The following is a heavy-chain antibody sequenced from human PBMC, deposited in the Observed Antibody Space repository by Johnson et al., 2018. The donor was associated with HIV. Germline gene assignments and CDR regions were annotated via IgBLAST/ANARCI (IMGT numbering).Heavy chain of an antibody. Sequence: QVLLLESGGGVVQPGRSLRLSCAASGFNFSTYGMHWVRRAPGKGLEWVAVIWYDGSNKYYGDSVKGRFTISRDYSMNTLFLQMNSLRAEDTAVYYCAGGRVSAVCRLGGGFDIWGQGTMVTVSS. CDR3: AGGRVSAVCRLGGGFDI. D-gene: IGHD6-19*01. CDR1: GFNFSTYG. J-gene: IGHJ3*02. CDR2: IWYDGSNK. V-gene: IGHV3-33*01.